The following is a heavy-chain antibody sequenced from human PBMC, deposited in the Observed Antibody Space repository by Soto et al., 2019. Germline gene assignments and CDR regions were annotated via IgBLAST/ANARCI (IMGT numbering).Heavy chain of an antibody. V-gene: IGHV4-31*03. Sequence: QVQLQESGPGLVKPSQTLSLTCTVSGGSISSGGYYWSWIRQHPGKGLEWIGYIYYSGSTYYNPSLKSRVTISVDTSKNQFSLKLSSVTAADTAVYYCARSITIFGVAIIYGMDVWGQGTTVTVSS. CDR3: ARSITIFGVAIIYGMDV. CDR2: IYYSGST. D-gene: IGHD3-3*01. J-gene: IGHJ6*02. CDR1: GGSISSGGYY.